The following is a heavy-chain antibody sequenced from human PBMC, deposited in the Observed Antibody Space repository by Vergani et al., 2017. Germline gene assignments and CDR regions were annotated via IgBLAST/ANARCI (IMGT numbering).Heavy chain of an antibody. CDR3: ASSDYYDSSGYYYGDAFDI. Sequence: EVQLVQSGAAVKKPGESLKISCKGSGYSFTSYWIGWVRQMPGKGLEWMGIIYPGDSDTRYSPSFQGQVTISADKSISTAYLQWSSLKASDTAMYYCASSDYYDSSGYYYGDAFDIWGQGTMVTVSS. CDR2: IYPGDSDT. D-gene: IGHD3-22*01. J-gene: IGHJ3*02. CDR1: GYSFTSYW. V-gene: IGHV5-51*01.